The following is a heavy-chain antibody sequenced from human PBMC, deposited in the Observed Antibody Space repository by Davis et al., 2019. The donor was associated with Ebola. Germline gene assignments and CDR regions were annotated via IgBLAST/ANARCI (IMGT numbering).Heavy chain of an antibody. V-gene: IGHV3-53*01. J-gene: IGHJ6*02. CDR2: VYVAGNT. Sequence: PGGSLRLSCAASGFSVSGYYMSWVRQAPGKGLEWVSVVYVAGNTYYADSVKGRFTISRDNSKNTLYLQMNSLRAEDTAVYYCAKNLELILYYYYGMDVWGQGTTVTVSS. CDR1: GFSVSGYY. D-gene: IGHD1-7*01. CDR3: AKNLELILYYYYGMDV.